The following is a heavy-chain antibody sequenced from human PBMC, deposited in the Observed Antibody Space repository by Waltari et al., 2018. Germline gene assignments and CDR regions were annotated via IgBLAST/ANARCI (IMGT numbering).Heavy chain of an antibody. CDR3: ARVANSGYDDRGHFDL. J-gene: IGHJ4*02. V-gene: IGHV4-59*01. Sequence: QVQLHESGPGLVKPSETLSLPCPVPAGAIGTYDWSWIRQSPGKGREWVAYIFHPGRTTYNPSLKSRVTMSVDSSKNQFSLKLSSVTAADTAVYFCARVANSGYDDRGHFDLWGQGTLVTVSS. CDR2: IFHPGRT. D-gene: IGHD5-12*01. CDR1: AGAIGTYD.